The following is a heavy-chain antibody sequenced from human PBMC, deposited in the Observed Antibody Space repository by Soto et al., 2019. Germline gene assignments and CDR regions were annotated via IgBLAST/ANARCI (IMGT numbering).Heavy chain of an antibody. CDR3: ARDRMSSHGDGYMDV. Sequence: GGSLRLSCAASGFTFSSYGMHWVRQAPGKGLEWVAVIWYDGSNKYYADSVKGRFTISRDNSKNTLYLQMNSLRAEDTAVYYCARDRMSSHGDGYMDVWGKGTTVTVSS. D-gene: IGHD4-17*01. CDR1: GFTFSSYG. V-gene: IGHV3-33*01. J-gene: IGHJ6*03. CDR2: IWYDGSNK.